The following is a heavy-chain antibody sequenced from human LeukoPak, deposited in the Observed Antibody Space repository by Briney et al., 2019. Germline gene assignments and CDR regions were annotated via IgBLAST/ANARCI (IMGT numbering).Heavy chain of an antibody. Sequence: SETLSLTCTVSGGSINSYYWSWIRRPPGKGLEWIGYIYDSGNTDYNPSLKSRVTISVDTSKNQFSLKLSSVTAADTAVYYCARHMYSGRYYGTDFWGQGTLVTVSS. CDR1: GGSINSYY. V-gene: IGHV4-59*08. CDR3: ARHMYSGRYYGTDF. D-gene: IGHD1-26*01. CDR2: IYDSGNT. J-gene: IGHJ4*02.